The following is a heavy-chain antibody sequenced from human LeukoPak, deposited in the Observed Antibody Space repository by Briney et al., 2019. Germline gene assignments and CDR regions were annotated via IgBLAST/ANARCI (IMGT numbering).Heavy chain of an antibody. CDR2: ISSSSSYI. Sequence: GGSLRLSCAASGFTFSSYEMNWVRQAPGKGLEWVSSISSSSSYIYYADSVKGRFTISRDNAKNSLYLQMNSLRAEDTAVYYCARDRYSSGYYDYWGQGTLVTVSS. D-gene: IGHD3-22*01. CDR3: ARDRYSSGYYDY. J-gene: IGHJ4*02. V-gene: IGHV3-21*01. CDR1: GFTFSSYE.